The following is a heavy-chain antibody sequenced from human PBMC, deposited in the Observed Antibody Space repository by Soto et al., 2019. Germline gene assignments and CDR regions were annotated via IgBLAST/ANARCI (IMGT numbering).Heavy chain of an antibody. J-gene: IGHJ6*02. V-gene: IGHV4-31*03. D-gene: IGHD5-18*01. CDR3: ASLGDSYGYYYYGMDV. Sequence: SETLSLTCTVSGGSISSGGYYWSWIRQHPGKGLEWIGYIYYSGSTYYNPSLKSRVTISVDTSKNQFSLKLSSVTAADTAVYYCASLGDSYGYYYYGMDVWGQGTTGTVSS. CDR2: IYYSGST. CDR1: GGSISSGGYY.